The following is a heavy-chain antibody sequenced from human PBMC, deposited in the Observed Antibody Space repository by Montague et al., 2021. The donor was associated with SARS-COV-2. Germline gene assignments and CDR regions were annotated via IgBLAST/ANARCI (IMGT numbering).Heavy chain of an antibody. V-gene: IGHV4-30-2*02. D-gene: IGHD3-10*01. CDR2: IYRSGAT. CDR1: GGSISSGGYS. Sequence: TLSLTCAVSGGSISSGGYSWSWIRQPPGKGLEWIGYIYRSGATYYNPSLRSRVTMSVDRSQNHLYLRLTLVTAADTAVYYCARASITMVRGVTRWYFDLWGRGTLVTVSS. CDR3: ARASITMVRGVTRWYFDL. J-gene: IGHJ2*01.